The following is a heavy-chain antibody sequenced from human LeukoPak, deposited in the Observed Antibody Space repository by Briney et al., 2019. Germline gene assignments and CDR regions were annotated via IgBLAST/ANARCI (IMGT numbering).Heavy chain of an antibody. Sequence: ASVKVSCKASGYTFTNYYMHWVRQAPGQGLEWMGIINPSGGSTSYAQKFQGRVTMTRDTSTSTVYMELSSLRSEDTAVYYCARDTYYDILTGYLGGYYFDYWGQGTLVTVSS. V-gene: IGHV1-46*01. CDR3: ARDTYYDILTGYLGGYYFDY. D-gene: IGHD3-9*01. CDR2: INPSGGST. J-gene: IGHJ4*02. CDR1: GYTFTNYY.